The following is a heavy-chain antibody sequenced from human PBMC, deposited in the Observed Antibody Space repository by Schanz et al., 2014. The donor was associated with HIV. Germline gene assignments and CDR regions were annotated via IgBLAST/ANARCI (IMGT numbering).Heavy chain of an antibody. J-gene: IGHJ4*02. D-gene: IGHD5-18*01. CDR2: ISYDGSNK. Sequence: QVQLVESGGGVVQPGRSLRLSCAVSGFTFSNYAMHWVRQAPGKGLEWVAVISYDGSNKYYADSVKGRFTISRDNSKNTLYLQMNSLRADDTAVYYCARVFGYTFGFFDYWGQGTLVTVSS. CDR3: ARVFGYTFGFFDY. CDR1: GFTFSNYA. V-gene: IGHV3-30-3*01.